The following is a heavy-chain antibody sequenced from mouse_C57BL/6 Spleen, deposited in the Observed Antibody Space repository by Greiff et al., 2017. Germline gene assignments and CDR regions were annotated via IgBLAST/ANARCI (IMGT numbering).Heavy chain of an antibody. D-gene: IGHD1-1*01. CDR3: ASGKNLFGGGAMDY. CDR1: GYTFTDYY. CDR2: IYPGSGNT. V-gene: IGHV1-76*01. J-gene: IGHJ4*01. Sequence: VQLQQSGAELVRPGASVKLSCKASGYTFTDYYINWVKQRPGQGLEWIARIYPGSGNTYYNEKFKGKATLTAEKSSSTAYMQLSSLTSEDSAVYFCASGKNLFGGGAMDYWGQGTSVTVSA.